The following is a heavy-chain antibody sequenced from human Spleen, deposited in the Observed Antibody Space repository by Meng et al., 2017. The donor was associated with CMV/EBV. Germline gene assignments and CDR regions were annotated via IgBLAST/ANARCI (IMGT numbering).Heavy chain of an antibody. D-gene: IGHD3-22*01. J-gene: IGHJ4*02. CDR3: ARDIYYDSIGYLPDS. CDR2: IYHSGST. Sequence: SGGSISSSNWWSWVRQSPGKGLEWIGEIYHSGSTNYNPSLKSRVTISVDKSKNQFSLKLSSVTAADTAAYYCARDIYYDSIGYLPDSWGQGTLVTVSS. V-gene: IGHV4-4*02. CDR1: GGSISSSNW.